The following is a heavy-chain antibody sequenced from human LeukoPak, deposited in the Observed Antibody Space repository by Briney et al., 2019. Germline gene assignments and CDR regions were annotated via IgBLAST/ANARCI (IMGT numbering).Heavy chain of an antibody. Sequence: QPGRSLRLSCAASGFTFSSYGMHWVRQAPGKGLEWVAVIWYGGSNKYYADSVKGRFTISRDNSKNTLYLQMNSLRAEDTAVYYCARCPVVATICGDAFDIWGQGTMVTVSS. CDR1: GFTFSSYG. CDR3: ARCPVVATICGDAFDI. V-gene: IGHV3-33*08. CDR2: IWYGGSNK. J-gene: IGHJ3*02. D-gene: IGHD5-12*01.